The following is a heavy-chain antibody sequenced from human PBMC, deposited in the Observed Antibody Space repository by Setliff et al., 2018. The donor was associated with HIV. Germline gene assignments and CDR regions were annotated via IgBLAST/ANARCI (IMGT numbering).Heavy chain of an antibody. CDR3: AQAQTSVSGSYYQYLQH. Sequence: GGSLRLSCAASGFTFSNYGINWVRQAPGKGLEWVAFIRYGSINKYYADSVKGRFTISRDNAKNTLYLQMNSLRAEDTAVYYCAQAQTSVSGSYYQYLQHWGQGTLVTVSS. CDR1: GFTFSNYG. V-gene: IGHV3-30*02. J-gene: IGHJ1*01. D-gene: IGHD3-10*01. CDR2: IRYGSINK.